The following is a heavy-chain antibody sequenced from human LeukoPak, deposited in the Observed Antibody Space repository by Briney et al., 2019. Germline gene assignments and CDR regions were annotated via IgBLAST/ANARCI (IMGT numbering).Heavy chain of an antibody. D-gene: IGHD3-22*01. J-gene: IGHJ4*02. CDR2: IYWNDDK. Sequence: SGPTLVNPIQTLTLTCTFSGFSLSTSGVGVGWIRQSPGKALEWLALIYWNDDKRYSPSLKSRLTITKDTSKNQVVLTMTNMDLVDTATYYCAHGGGTNYYDSSGYFDYWGQGTLVTVSS. CDR1: GFSLSTSGVG. V-gene: IGHV2-5*01. CDR3: AHGGGTNYYDSSGYFDY.